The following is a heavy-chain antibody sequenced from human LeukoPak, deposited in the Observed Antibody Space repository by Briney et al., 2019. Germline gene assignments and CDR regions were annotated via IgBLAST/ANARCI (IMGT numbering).Heavy chain of an antibody. CDR3: ARHASSSSKYYYYYMDV. D-gene: IGHD6-6*01. CDR1: GYTFTNFW. CDR2: ISPGDSDA. V-gene: IGHV5-51*01. Sequence: GESLKISCEASGYTFTNFWIGWVRQMPEKGLEYMGMISPGDSDARYNPSFQGQVTISVDNSISTAYLQWTSLKASDTAMHYCARHASSSSKYYYYYMDVWGKGTTVTVSS. J-gene: IGHJ6*03.